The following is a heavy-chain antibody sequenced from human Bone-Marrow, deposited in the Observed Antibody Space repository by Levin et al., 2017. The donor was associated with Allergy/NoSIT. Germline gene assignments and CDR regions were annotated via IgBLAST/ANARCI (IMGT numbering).Heavy chain of an antibody. CDR3: ARERVSWLLFDY. Sequence: SQTLSLTCTVSGGSISSGDYYWSWIRQPPGKGLEWIGYIYYSGSTYYNPSHKSRVTISVDTSKNQFSLKLSSVTAADTAVYYCARERVSWLLFDYWGQGTLVTVSS. J-gene: IGHJ4*02. V-gene: IGHV4-30-4*01. CDR1: GGSISSGDYY. D-gene: IGHD2-21*02. CDR2: IYYSGST.